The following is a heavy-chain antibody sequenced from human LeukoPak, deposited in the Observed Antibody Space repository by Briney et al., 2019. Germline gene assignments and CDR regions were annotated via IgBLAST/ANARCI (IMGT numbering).Heavy chain of an antibody. CDR2: IYYSGST. CDR1: GGSISSSSSYY. J-gene: IGHJ5*02. Sequence: PSETLSLTCTVSGGSISSSSSYYWGWIRQPPGKGLEWIGSIYYSGSTYYNPSLKSRVTISVDTSKNQFSLKLSSVTAADTAVYYCARHLAPDRGDWFDPWGQGTLVTVSS. D-gene: IGHD2-2*01. CDR3: ARHLAPDRGDWFDP. V-gene: IGHV4-39*01.